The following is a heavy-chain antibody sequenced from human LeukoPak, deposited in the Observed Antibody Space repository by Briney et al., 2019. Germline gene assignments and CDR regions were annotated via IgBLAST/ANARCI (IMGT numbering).Heavy chain of an antibody. CDR1: GYTFTSYG. Sequence: ASVKVSCKASGYTFTSYGISWVRQAPGQGLEWMGWISAYNGNTNYAQKLQGRVTMTTDTSTSTAYMELSSLRSEDTAVYYCARVVRSDSFDYDYYYAMDVWGQGTTITVSS. J-gene: IGHJ6*02. V-gene: IGHV1-18*01. D-gene: IGHD2-8*01. CDR3: ARVVRSDSFDYDYYYAMDV. CDR2: ISAYNGNT.